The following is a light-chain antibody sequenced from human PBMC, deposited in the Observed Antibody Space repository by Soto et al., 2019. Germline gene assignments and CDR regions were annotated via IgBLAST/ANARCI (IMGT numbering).Light chain of an antibody. Sequence: LPQPPGPQCLYTGGRAPLWCRASHCVVNSLAWYQQKPGQAPSLLIFDASKRATGMPARFSGSGWCRDFSPTTTSLEPEDVAAYYCQQRDIWRGVTFGPGTKVDIK. CDR2: DAS. J-gene: IGKJ3*01. CDR1: HCVVNS. CDR3: QQRDIWRGVT. V-gene: IGKV3-11*02.